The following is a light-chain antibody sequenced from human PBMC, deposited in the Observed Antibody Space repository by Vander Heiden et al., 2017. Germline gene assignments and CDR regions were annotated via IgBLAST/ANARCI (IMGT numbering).Light chain of an antibody. CDR1: QGIRND. CDR2: AAS. J-gene: IGKJ2*01. V-gene: IGKV1-6*01. CDR3: LQDDSYPYT. Sequence: AIQMTQSPSSLSASVGDRVIITCRASQGIRNDLGWYQQKPGKAPKLLIYAASSLQSGVPSRISGSGSGTDFTLTISSLQPEDFAIYYCLQDDSYPYTFGQGTKLEIK.